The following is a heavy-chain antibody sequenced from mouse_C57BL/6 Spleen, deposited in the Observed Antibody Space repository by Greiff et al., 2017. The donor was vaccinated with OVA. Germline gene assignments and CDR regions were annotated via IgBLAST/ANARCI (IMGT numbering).Heavy chain of an antibody. CDR1: GYTFTSYW. J-gene: IGHJ3*01. CDR2: IDPSDSYT. V-gene: IGHV1-50*01. CDR3: ARRGITTVPFAY. D-gene: IGHD1-1*01. Sequence: QVQLQQPGAELVKPGASVKLSCKASGYTFTSYWMQWVKQRPGQGLEWIGEIDPSDSYTNYNQKFKGTATLTVDTSSRTAYMQLSSLTSDDSAVYYCARRGITTVPFAYWGQGTLVTVSA.